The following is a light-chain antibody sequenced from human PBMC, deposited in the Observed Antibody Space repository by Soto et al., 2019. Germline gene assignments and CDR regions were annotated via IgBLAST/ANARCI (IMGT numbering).Light chain of an antibody. CDR2: DVS. J-gene: IGLJ1*01. Sequence: QSALTLPASVSGSPGQSITISCTGTSSDVGAYNYVSWYQHHPGKAPKLMIYDVSYRPSGVSDRFYGSKSGNTAPLTISGLQAEDEADYYCGSYTSSRTLVFGTGTKVTVL. CDR3: GSYTSSRTLV. V-gene: IGLV2-14*01. CDR1: SSDVGAYNY.